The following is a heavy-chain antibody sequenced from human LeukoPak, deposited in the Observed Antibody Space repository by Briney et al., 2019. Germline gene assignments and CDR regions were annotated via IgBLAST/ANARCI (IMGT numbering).Heavy chain of an antibody. Sequence: ASVKVSCKASGYTFTDYSMHWVRQAPGQGLEGMGWINPNNGGTNYAQKFQGRVTMTRDTSINTAYMELSRLKSDDTAVYYCARGLAGTTHFDYWGQGTLVTVSS. V-gene: IGHV1-2*02. CDR3: ARGLAGTTHFDY. D-gene: IGHD6-19*01. CDR1: GYTFTDYS. CDR2: INPNNGGT. J-gene: IGHJ4*02.